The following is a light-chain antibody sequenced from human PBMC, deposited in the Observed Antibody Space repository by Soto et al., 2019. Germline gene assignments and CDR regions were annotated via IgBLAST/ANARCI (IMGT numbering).Light chain of an antibody. CDR2: AAS. CDR3: YQTYSTLSIS. J-gene: IGKJ5*01. CDR1: ESIARH. Sequence: DIQMTQSPSSLSASVGDRVTITCRASESIARHLNWYQQKPGKASKLLIYAASSLQNGVPSRFRGGGSGTDFTLSFSNLQPEDFAPYYCYQTYSTLSISFGQGKRLEIK. V-gene: IGKV1-39*01.